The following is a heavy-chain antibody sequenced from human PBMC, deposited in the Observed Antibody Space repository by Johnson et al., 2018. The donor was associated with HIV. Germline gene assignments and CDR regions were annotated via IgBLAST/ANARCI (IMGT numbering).Heavy chain of an antibody. V-gene: IGHV3-23*04. CDR2: ISGSGGST. D-gene: IGHD4-17*01. CDR1: GFTVSSNY. J-gene: IGHJ3*02. Sequence: VQLVESGGGLVQPGGSLRLSCAASGFTVSSNYMSWVRQAPGKGLEWVSAISGSGGSTYYADSVKGRFTISRDNSKNTLYLQMNSLRAEDTAVYYCAKVDDYGDWGGAFDIWGQGTMVTVSS. CDR3: AKVDDYGDWGGAFDI.